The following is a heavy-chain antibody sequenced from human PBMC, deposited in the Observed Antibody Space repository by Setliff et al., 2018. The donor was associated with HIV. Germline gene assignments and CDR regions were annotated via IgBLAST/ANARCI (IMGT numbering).Heavy chain of an antibody. CDR3: ARGTGSYGSDY. CDR1: GGSIDSGSYY. V-gene: IGHV4-61*02. J-gene: IGHJ4*02. D-gene: IGHD5-18*01. CDR2: IWTSGST. Sequence: PSETLSLTCTVSGGSIDSGSYYWSWIRQPAGKGLEWIGRIWTSGSTNYNPSLKSRVTISVDTSKNQFSLKLSSVTAADTAVYYCARGTGSYGSDYWGQGTLVTVSS.